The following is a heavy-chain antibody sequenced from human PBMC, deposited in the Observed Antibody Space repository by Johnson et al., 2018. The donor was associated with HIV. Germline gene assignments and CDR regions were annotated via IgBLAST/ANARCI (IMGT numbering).Heavy chain of an antibody. CDR2: IGTAADT. CDR1: GFSSSNSD. Sequence: VQLVESGGGLVQPGGSLRLSCAASGFSSSNSDMHWVRQATGRGLEWVSIIGTAADTHYPGSVKGRFTIPRENARNSLYLLMNSLRAGDTAVYYCAKCYSGSYRDAFDIWGQGTVVTVSS. V-gene: IGHV3-13*01. J-gene: IGHJ3*02. CDR3: AKCYSGSYRDAFDI. D-gene: IGHD1-26*01.